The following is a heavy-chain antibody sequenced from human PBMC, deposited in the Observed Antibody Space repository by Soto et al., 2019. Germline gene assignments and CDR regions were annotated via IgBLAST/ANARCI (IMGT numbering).Heavy chain of an antibody. J-gene: IGHJ4*02. CDR3: ARSQFDYVWGTSGYFDS. CDR1: GYSFSTHR. CDR2: IYPGDSDA. Sequence: PGESLKISCKGSGYSFSTHRVGRVRQMPGKGLEWMGIIYPGDSDARYSPSFKGQVTISVDESTTTAFLQWGSLTASDTAMYFCARSQFDYVWGTSGYFDSWGQGTLVTVSS. V-gene: IGHV5-51*01. D-gene: IGHD3-16*01.